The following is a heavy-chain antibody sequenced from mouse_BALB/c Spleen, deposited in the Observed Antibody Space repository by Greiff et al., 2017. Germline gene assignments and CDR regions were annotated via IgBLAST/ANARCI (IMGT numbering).Heavy chain of an antibody. CDR3: ARHEDDYPFAY. Sequence: EVKLVESGGGLVKPGGSLKLSCAASGFTFSSYAMSWVRQTPEKRLEWVATISSGGSYTYYPDSVKGRFTISRDNAKNTLYLQMSSLRSEDTAMYYCARHEDDYPFAYWGQGTLVTVSA. V-gene: IGHV5-9-3*01. CDR2: ISSGGSYT. CDR1: GFTFSSYA. J-gene: IGHJ3*01. D-gene: IGHD2-4*01.